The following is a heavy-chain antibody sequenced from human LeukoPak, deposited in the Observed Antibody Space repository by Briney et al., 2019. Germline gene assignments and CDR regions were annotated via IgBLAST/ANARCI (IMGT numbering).Heavy chain of an antibody. V-gene: IGHV1-69*05. CDR2: IIPILGTA. J-gene: IGHJ3*02. CDR3: AGRKTDYSNYDLGAFDI. D-gene: IGHD4-11*01. CDR1: GGTFSSYG. Sequence: ASVKVSCKASGGTFSSYGISWVRQAPGQGLEWLGGIIPILGTANYAQKFQGRVTITTDESTSTAYMELSSLRSEDTAVYYCAGRKTDYSNYDLGAFDIWGQGTMVTVSS.